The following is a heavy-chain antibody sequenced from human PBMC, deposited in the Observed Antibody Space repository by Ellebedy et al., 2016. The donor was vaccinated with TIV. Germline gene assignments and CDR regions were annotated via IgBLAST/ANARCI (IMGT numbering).Heavy chain of an antibody. CDR1: GFTFSSYA. V-gene: IGHV3-23*01. D-gene: IGHD3-16*01. J-gene: IGHJ6*02. Sequence: GESLKISCAASGFTFSSYAMSWVRQAPGKGLEWVSAISGSGGSTYYADSVKGRFTISRDNSKNTLYLQMHSLRAEDTAVYYCARDTGGGYYDHYGVDVWGQGTTVTVSS. CDR2: ISGSGGST. CDR3: ARDTGGGYYDHYGVDV.